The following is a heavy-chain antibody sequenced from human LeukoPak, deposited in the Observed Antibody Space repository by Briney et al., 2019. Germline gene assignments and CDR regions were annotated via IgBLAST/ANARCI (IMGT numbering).Heavy chain of an antibody. CDR2: IYSGGST. CDR1: GFTVSSNY. Sequence: GGSLRLSCAASGFTVSSNYMGWVRQAPGKGLEWVSVIYSGGSTYYADSVKGRFTISRDNSKNTLYLQMNSLRAEDTAVYYCARDPLWFGELYVPNPDWGQGTLVTVSS. D-gene: IGHD3-10*01. V-gene: IGHV3-66*01. CDR3: ARDPLWFGELYVPNPD. J-gene: IGHJ4*02.